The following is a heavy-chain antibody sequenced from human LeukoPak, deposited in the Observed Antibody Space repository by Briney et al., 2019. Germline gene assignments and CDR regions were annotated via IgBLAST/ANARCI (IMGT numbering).Heavy chain of an antibody. V-gene: IGHV1-18*01. Sequence: ASVKVSCKVSGYTLTELSMHWVRQAPGQGLEWMGWISAYNGNTNYAQKLQGRVTITADKSTSTAYMELSSLRSEDTAVYYCARDIVAAAGTGWGQGTLVTVSS. J-gene: IGHJ4*02. CDR1: GYTLTELS. CDR3: ARDIVAAAGTG. D-gene: IGHD6-13*01. CDR2: ISAYNGNT.